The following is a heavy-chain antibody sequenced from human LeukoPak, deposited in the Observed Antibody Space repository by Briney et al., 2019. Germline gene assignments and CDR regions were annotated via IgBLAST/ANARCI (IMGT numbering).Heavy chain of an antibody. CDR1: GFTSSSYS. J-gene: IGHJ4*02. V-gene: IGHV3-21*01. CDR3: AKVTYYYDSSGYSAFDY. CDR2: ISSSSSYI. Sequence: PGGSLRLSCAASGFTSSSYSMNWVRQAPGKGLEWVSSISSSSSYIYYADSVKGRFTISRDNAKNSLYLQMNGLRAEDTAVYYCAKVTYYYDSSGYSAFDYWGQGTLVTVSS. D-gene: IGHD3-22*01.